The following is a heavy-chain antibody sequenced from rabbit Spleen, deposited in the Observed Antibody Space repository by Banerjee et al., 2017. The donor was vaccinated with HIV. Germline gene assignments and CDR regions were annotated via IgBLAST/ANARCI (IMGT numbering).Heavy chain of an antibody. CDR3: ARDTGSSFSSYGMDL. D-gene: IGHD8-1*01. J-gene: IGHJ3*01. CDR1: GFDFSSYG. CDR2: IAGSSSGFT. Sequence: QEHLVESGGGLVQPGGSLKLSCKASGFDFSSYGVSWVRQAPGKGLEWISCIAGSSSGFTYSATWAKGRFTCSKTSSTTVTLQMPSLTVADTATYFCARDTGSSFSSYGMDLWGQGTLVTVS. V-gene: IGHV1S45*01.